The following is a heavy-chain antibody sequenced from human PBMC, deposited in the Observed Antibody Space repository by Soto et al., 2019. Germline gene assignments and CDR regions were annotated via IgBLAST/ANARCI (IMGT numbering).Heavy chain of an antibody. D-gene: IGHD3-3*01. Sequence: SVKVSCKASGGTFSSYAISWVRQAPGQGLEWMGGIIPIFGTANYAQKFQGRVTITADESTSTAYMELSSLRSEDTAVYYCARESTDFWSGYYTGNFDYWGQGTLVTVSS. CDR1: GGTFSSYA. CDR2: IIPIFGTA. J-gene: IGHJ4*02. V-gene: IGHV1-69*13. CDR3: ARESTDFWSGYYTGNFDY.